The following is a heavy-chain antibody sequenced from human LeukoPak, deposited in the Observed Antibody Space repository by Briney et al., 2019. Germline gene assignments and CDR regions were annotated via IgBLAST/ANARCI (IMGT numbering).Heavy chain of an antibody. CDR1: GGSINSY. V-gene: IGHV4-4*07. J-gene: IGHJ5*02. D-gene: IGHD3-10*01. CDR2: ISGSGTI. Sequence: SETLSLTCTVSGGSINSYWSWIRQPAGKGLEWIGRISGSGTITYNPALQSRLSISIDTSKNQFSLKLMSVTAADTAVYYCAREKEVRGAPNWFDPWGQGTLVTVSS. CDR3: AREKEVRGAPNWFDP.